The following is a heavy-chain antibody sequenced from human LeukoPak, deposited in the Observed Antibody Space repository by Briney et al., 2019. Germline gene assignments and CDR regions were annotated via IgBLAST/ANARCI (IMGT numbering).Heavy chain of an antibody. J-gene: IGHJ4*02. Sequence: PSETLSLTCAVYGGSFSGYYWSWIRQPPGKGLEWIGEINHSGSTNYNPSLKSRVTISVDTSKNQFPLKLSSVTAADTAVYYCARDQQWLDYWGQGTLVTVSS. CDR3: ARDQQWLDY. CDR2: INHSGST. D-gene: IGHD6-19*01. V-gene: IGHV4-34*01. CDR1: GGSFSGYY.